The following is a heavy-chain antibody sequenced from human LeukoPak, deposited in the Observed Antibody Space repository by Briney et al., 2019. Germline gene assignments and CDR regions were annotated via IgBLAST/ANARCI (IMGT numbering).Heavy chain of an antibody. V-gene: IGHV3-53*01. CDR2: IYSGGST. CDR3: AKDTARAGSDSYGMDV. CDR1: GFTVSSNY. J-gene: IGHJ6*02. Sequence: GGSLRLSCAASGFTVSSNYMSWVRQAPGKGLEWVSVIYSGGSTYYADSVKGRFTISRHNSKNTLYLQMNSLRAEDTAVYYCAKDTARAGSDSYGMDVWGQGTTVTVSS. D-gene: IGHD6-19*01.